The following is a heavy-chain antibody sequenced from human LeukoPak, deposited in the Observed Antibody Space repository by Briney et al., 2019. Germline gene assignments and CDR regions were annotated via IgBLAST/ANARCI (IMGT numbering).Heavy chain of an antibody. D-gene: IGHD3-10*01. CDR2: INPNSGGT. Sequence: GASVKVSCKASGYTFTGYYMHWVRQAPGQGLEWMGWINPNSGGTNYAQKFQGRVTMTRDTSISTPYMELSRLRSDDTAVYYCARGGFGELLYGSENFDYWGQGTLVTVSS. CDR3: ARGGFGELLYGSENFDY. V-gene: IGHV1-2*02. J-gene: IGHJ4*02. CDR1: GYTFTGYY.